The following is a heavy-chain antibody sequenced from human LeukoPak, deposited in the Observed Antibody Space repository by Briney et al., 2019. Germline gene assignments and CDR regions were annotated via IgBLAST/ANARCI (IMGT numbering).Heavy chain of an antibody. Sequence: GASVKVSCKASGYTFTSYYMHWVRQAPGQGLEWMGIINPSGGSTSYAQKFQGRVTMTRDTSTSTVYMELSSLRSEDTAVYYCARDRGQPGLIIAYNWFDPWAREPWSPSPQ. J-gene: IGHJ5*02. CDR2: INPSGGST. CDR3: ARDRGQPGLIIAYNWFDP. D-gene: IGHD2/OR15-2a*01. CDR1: GYTFTSYY. V-gene: IGHV1-46*01.